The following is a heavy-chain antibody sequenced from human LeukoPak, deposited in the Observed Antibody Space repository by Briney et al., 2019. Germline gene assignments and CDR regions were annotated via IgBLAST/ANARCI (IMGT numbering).Heavy chain of an antibody. Sequence: ASVKVSCKASGYSFIGNYIHWVRQAPAQGLEWMGWINPKTGSTNYAEKFQGRVTMTRDTSISTCYMELSRLKSDDVAVYYCARSSGGSGRWGDNWFDPWGQGTLVIVSP. CDR1: GYSFIGNY. V-gene: IGHV1-2*02. CDR3: ARSSGGSGRWGDNWFDP. D-gene: IGHD3-10*01. CDR2: INPKTGST. J-gene: IGHJ5*02.